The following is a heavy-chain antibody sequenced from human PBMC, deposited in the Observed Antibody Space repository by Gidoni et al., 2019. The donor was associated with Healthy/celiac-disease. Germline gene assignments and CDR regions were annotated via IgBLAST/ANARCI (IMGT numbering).Heavy chain of an antibody. CDR3: AKGPYYYDSSGYYANWYFDL. CDR1: GFTFSSYG. CDR2: IYDDGSNK. V-gene: IGHV3-30*18. D-gene: IGHD3-22*01. J-gene: IGHJ2*01. Sequence: QVQLVESGGGVVQPGGSRRLSWAASGFTFSSYGMHGVRQAPGKGLEWVAVIYDDGSNKYSADSVKGLFPISRDNSKNPLYLQMTSLRAEVTAVYYCAKGPYYYDSSGYYANWYFDLWGRGTLVTVSS.